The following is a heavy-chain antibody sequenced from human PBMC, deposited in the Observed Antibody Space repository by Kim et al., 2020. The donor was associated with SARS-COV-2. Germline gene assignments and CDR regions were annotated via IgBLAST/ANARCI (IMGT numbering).Heavy chain of an antibody. V-gene: IGHV3-33*06. CDR2: IWYDGSNK. CDR1: GFTFSSYG. J-gene: IGHJ4*02. D-gene: IGHD5-12*01. CDR3: AKAGRRWLQLQGLDY. Sequence: GGSLRLSCAASGFTFSSYGMHWVRQAPGKGLEWVAVIWYDGSNKYYADSVKGRFTISRDNSKNTLYLQMNSLRAEDTAVYYCAKAGRRWLQLQGLDYWGQGTLVTVSS.